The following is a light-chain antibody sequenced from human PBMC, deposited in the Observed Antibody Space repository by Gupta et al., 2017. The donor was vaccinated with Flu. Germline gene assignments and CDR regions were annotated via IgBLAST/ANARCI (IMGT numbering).Light chain of an antibody. CDR2: KAS. V-gene: IGKV1-39*01. J-gene: IGKJ1*01. CDR1: QSISNY. Sequence: ESQLNQSLSFLSASVGDRGTITRRPSQSISNYLNWYQQKPGKAPKLLIYKASSLQSGVPSRFSGSGSGTEFTLTISSLQPEDFATYYWQQNYSSSPTFGQGTKVEIK. CDR3: QQNYSSSPT.